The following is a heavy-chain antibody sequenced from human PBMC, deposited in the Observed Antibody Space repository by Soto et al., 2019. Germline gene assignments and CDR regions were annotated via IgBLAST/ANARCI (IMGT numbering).Heavy chain of an antibody. D-gene: IGHD5-12*01. Sequence: QLQLQESGPGLVKPSETLSLTCTVSGGSISSSSYYWGWIRQPPGKGLEWIGSIYYSGSTYYNPSLKSRVTKSVDTSKNQFSLKLSSVTAADTAVYYCASVVRGYSGYDYFDYWGQGTLVTVSS. CDR2: IYYSGST. J-gene: IGHJ4*02. V-gene: IGHV4-39*01. CDR3: ASVVRGYSGYDYFDY. CDR1: GGSISSSSYY.